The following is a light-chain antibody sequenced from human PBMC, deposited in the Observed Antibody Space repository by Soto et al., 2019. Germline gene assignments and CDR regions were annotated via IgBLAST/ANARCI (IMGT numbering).Light chain of an antibody. CDR1: QTISSNY. CDR2: GAS. J-gene: IGKJ1*01. V-gene: IGKV3-20*01. Sequence: ETVLTQSPGTLSLSPGERATLSCRASQTISSNYLAWYRQTPGQAPRLLIYGASNRATGIADRFSGSGSGTDFTLIISRLEPEDFALYYCQQYGSSLWTFGQGTKVEIK. CDR3: QQYGSSLWT.